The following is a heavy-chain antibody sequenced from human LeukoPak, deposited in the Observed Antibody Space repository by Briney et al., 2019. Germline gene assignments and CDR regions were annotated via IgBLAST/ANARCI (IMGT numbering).Heavy chain of an antibody. CDR1: GFTFSDHF. J-gene: IGHJ4*02. Sequence: GGSLRLSCAASGFTFSDHFLDWVRQAPGKGLEWVGRTRNKASSYITEYAASVKGRFTISRDDPKNSLYLQMSSLKTDDTAMYYCASIRGTFGYWGQGTLVTVSS. D-gene: IGHD1-26*01. V-gene: IGHV3-72*01. CDR3: ASIRGTFGY. CDR2: TRNKASSYIT.